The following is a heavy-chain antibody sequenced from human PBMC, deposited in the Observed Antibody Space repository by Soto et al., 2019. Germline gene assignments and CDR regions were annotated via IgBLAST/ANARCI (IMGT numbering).Heavy chain of an antibody. CDR2: ISGSGATS. J-gene: IGHJ5*02. CDR1: GFIFSNFA. CDR3: GKGKMTAWLDWFDP. D-gene: IGHD6-19*01. Sequence: PGGSLRLSCAASGFIFSNFAMTWVRQAPEKGLEWVSGISGSGATSHYADSVKGRFTISRDNSKNTLYLQMNSLRAEDTAVYYCGKGKMTAWLDWFDPWGPGTLVTVSS. V-gene: IGHV3-23*01.